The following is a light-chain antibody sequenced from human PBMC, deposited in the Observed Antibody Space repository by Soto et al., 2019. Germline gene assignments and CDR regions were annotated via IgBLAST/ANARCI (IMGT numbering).Light chain of an antibody. J-gene: IGKJ5*01. CDR2: AAS. CDR3: QQAASFTIT. Sequence: DIQITQSPSSVSASIGDRVTISCRASQSIYKWLVWYQQKPGKAPKLLIYAASSLQSGVPSRFSGSGYGTGFTLTISSLQPEDFATYYCQQAASFTITFGQGTRLEIK. CDR1: QSIYKW. V-gene: IGKV1-12*01.